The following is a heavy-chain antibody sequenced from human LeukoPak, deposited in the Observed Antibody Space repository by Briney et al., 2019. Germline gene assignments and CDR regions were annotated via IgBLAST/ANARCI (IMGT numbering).Heavy chain of an antibody. CDR3: ARAEGYIKMGD. J-gene: IGHJ4*02. Sequence: SETLSLTCAVSGGSISSGYWWTWVRQPPGKGLEWIGEIYPSGNTNYNPSLKSRVTISIDKSKNHFSLKLSSVTAADTAVYYCARAEGYIKMGDWGQGTLVTVSS. D-gene: IGHD5-24*01. CDR1: GGSISSGYW. V-gene: IGHV4-4*02. CDR2: IYPSGNT.